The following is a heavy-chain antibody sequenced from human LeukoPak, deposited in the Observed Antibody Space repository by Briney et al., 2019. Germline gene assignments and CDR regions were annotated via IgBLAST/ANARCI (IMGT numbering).Heavy chain of an antibody. CDR2: IYYSGST. V-gene: IGHV4-39*07. D-gene: IGHD6-19*01. J-gene: IGHJ4*02. Sequence: SETLSLTCTVSGGSISSSSYYWGWIRQPPGKGLEWIGSIYYSGSTYYNPSLKSRVTISVDTSKNQFSVKMTSVTAADTAMYYCARDNQSSGWGPHYFNYWGQGTLVTVSS. CDR3: ARDNQSSGWGPHYFNY. CDR1: GGSISSSSYY.